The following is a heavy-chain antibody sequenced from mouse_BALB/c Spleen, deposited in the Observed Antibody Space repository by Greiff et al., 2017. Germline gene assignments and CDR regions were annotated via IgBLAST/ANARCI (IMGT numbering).Heavy chain of an antibody. CDR1: GYTFTSYW. Sequence: VQLQESGAELVKPGASVKLSCKTSGYTFTSYWIQWVKQRPGQGLGWIGEIFPGTGTTYYNEKFKGKATLTIDTSSSTAYMQLSSLTSEDSAVYFCARGSTTAPFDYWGQGTTRTVSS. J-gene: IGHJ2*01. CDR3: ARGSTTAPFDY. D-gene: IGHD1-2*01. V-gene: IGHV1S132*01. CDR2: IFPGTGTT.